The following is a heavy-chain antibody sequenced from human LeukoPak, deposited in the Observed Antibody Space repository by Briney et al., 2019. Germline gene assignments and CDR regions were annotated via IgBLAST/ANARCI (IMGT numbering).Heavy chain of an antibody. Sequence: SETLSLTCTVSGGSVSSGTYYWSWIRQPPGKELEWIGYISYSGTNNYNPSLQGRVTMSVDTSKNKYSLKLKSVTAADTAVYYCARGSIAAEPLIGLGFYAMDIWGRGTTVTVSS. CDR3: ARGSIAAEPLIGLGFYAMDI. CDR1: GGSVSSGTYY. D-gene: IGHD6-13*01. V-gene: IGHV4-61*01. CDR2: ISYSGTN. J-gene: IGHJ6*02.